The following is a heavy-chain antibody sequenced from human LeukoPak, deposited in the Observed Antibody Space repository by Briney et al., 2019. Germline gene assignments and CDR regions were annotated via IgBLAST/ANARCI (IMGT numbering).Heavy chain of an antibody. CDR2: INPSGGST. D-gene: IGHD6-13*01. CDR3: ARDRLAAARGRNWFDP. Sequence: ASVKVSCKASGYTFTSYYMHWVRQAPGQGLEWMGIINPSGGSTSYAQKFQGRVTMTRDTSTSTVYMELSSLRSEDTAVYYCARDRLAAARGRNWFDPWGQGTLVTVSS. V-gene: IGHV1-46*01. J-gene: IGHJ5*02. CDR1: GYTFTSYY.